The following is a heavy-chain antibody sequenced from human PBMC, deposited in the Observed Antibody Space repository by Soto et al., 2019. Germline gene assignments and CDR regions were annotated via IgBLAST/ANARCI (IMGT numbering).Heavy chain of an antibody. D-gene: IGHD1-26*01. CDR2: ISSSSSYI. V-gene: IGHV3-21*01. Sequence: EVQLVESGGGLVKPGGSLRLSCAASGFTFSSYSMNWVRQAPGKGLEWVSSISSSSSYIYYADSVKGRFTISRDNAKNSLYLQMNSLRAEDTAVYYCARWNQEWERPSFDYWGQGTLVPVSS. J-gene: IGHJ4*02. CDR3: ARWNQEWERPSFDY. CDR1: GFTFSSYS.